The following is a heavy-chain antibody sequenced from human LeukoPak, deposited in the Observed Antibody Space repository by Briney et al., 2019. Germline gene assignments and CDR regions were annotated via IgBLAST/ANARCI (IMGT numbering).Heavy chain of an antibody. Sequence: GRSLRLSCAASGFIFSSYAMHWVRQAPGKGLEWVAVISYDGSKKFYGDSVKGRFTISRDNSNNTLYLQMSSLRAEDTALYYCARDSGSGWFFDYWGQGTLVTVSS. CDR3: ARDSGSGWFFDY. D-gene: IGHD6-19*01. CDR2: ISYDGSKK. CDR1: GFIFSSYA. V-gene: IGHV3-30-3*01. J-gene: IGHJ4*02.